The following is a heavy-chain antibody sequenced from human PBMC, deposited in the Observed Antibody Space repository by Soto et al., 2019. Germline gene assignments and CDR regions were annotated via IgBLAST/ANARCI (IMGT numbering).Heavy chain of an antibody. D-gene: IGHD6-13*01. Sequence: GGSLRLSCAASGFTFSSYGMHWVRQAPGKGLEWVAVISYDGSNKYYADSVKGRFTISRDNSKNTLYLQMNSLRAEDTAVYYCARAHSSSRQSLWGYMDVWGKGTTVTVSS. V-gene: IGHV3-30*03. CDR3: ARAHSSSRQSLWGYMDV. CDR2: ISYDGSNK. J-gene: IGHJ6*03. CDR1: GFTFSSYG.